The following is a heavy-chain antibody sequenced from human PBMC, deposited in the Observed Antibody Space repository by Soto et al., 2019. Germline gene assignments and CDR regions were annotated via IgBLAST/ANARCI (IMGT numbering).Heavy chain of an antibody. CDR2: FDPEDGET. Sequence: ASVKVSCKVSGYTLTELSMHWVRQAPGKGLEWMGGFDPEDGETIYAQKFQGRVIMTEDTSTDTAYMELSSLRSEDTAVYYCATDLGVRGEVDYCGQGTLVTVSS. CDR3: ATDLGVRGEVDY. D-gene: IGHD3-10*01. J-gene: IGHJ4*02. V-gene: IGHV1-24*01. CDR1: GYTLTELS.